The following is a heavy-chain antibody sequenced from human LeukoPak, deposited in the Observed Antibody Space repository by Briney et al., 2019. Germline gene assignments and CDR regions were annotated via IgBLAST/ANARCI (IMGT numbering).Heavy chain of an antibody. Sequence: ASVSVSCTASVDTFTTFAVGWVRQAPGQGLEWMGRIIHIFGTTNYAQKFQGRVTITADKSTTTVYMELSSLTSEDTAIYYCARDIHRVHCSDGVCSAYYFDYWGQGTLVSVSS. J-gene: IGHJ4*02. CDR3: ARDIHRVHCSDGVCSAYYFDY. V-gene: IGHV1-69*06. CDR2: IIHIFGTT. CDR1: VDTFTTFA. D-gene: IGHD2-8*01.